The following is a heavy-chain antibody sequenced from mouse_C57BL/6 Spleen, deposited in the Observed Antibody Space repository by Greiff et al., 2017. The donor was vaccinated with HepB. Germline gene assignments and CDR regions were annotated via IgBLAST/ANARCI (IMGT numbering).Heavy chain of an antibody. D-gene: IGHD1-1*01. CDR1: GYTFTSYW. J-gene: IGHJ2*01. CDR2: IYPGSGST. CDR3: ARGGNYYGTFDY. V-gene: IGHV1-55*01. Sequence: QVQLQQPGAELVKPGASVKMSCKASGYTFTSYWITWVKQRPGQGLEWIGDIYPGSGSTNYNEKFKSKATLTVDTSSSTAYMQLSSLTSEDSAVYYCARGGNYYGTFDYWGQGTTLTVSS.